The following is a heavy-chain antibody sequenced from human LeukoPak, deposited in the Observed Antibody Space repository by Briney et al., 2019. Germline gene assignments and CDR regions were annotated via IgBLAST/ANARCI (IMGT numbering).Heavy chain of an antibody. CDR2: IDPSGGST. CDR3: ARSRDGYKAVGY. V-gene: IGHV1-46*01. CDR1: GYTFTSYY. D-gene: IGHD5-24*01. Sequence: ASVKVSRKASGYTFTSYYMHWVRQAPGQGLEWMGIIDPSGGSTSYAQKFQGRVTMTRDTSTSTVYMELSSLRSEDTAVYYCARSRDGYKAVGYWGQGTLVIVSS. J-gene: IGHJ4*02.